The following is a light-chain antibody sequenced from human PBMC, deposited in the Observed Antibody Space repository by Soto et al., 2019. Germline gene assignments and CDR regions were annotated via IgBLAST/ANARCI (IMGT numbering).Light chain of an antibody. J-gene: IGKJ2*01. CDR3: QQYYSIPT. Sequence: DIVMTQSPDSLAVSLGERATIKCKSSESVLYSSNNKNYLPWYQRKPGQHPRLLIYWASARASGVPDRFSDSGSGTDFTLNISSLQAEDVAVYYGQQYYSIPTFGQGTKLDI. V-gene: IGKV4-1*01. CDR1: ESVLYSSNNKNY. CDR2: WAS.